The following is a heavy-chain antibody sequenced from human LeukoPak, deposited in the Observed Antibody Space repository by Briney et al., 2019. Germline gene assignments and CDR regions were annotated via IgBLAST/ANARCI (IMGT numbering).Heavy chain of an antibody. D-gene: IGHD2-21*01. Sequence: GGSLKLSCAASGFTFSSYWMHWVRQAPGKGLVWVSRINTDGSSTSYADSVKGRFTISRHNAKNTLYLQMNSLRAEDTAVYYCARVRVVVIADAFDIWGQGTMVTVSS. CDR3: ARVRVVVIADAFDI. CDR2: INTDGSST. J-gene: IGHJ3*02. CDR1: GFTFSSYW. V-gene: IGHV3-74*01.